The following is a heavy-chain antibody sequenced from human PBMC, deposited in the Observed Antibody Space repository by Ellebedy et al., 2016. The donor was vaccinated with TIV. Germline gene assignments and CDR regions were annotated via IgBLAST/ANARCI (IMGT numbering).Heavy chain of an antibody. CDR1: RFTFSGYW. CDR3: ARGGASSSWFWRN. Sequence: PGGSLRLSCAASRFTFSGYWMTWVRQAPGKGLEWVANIQKHGGEKYYVDSVKGRFTISRDDPKNSLYLEMSSLTDDDTAVYYCARGGASSSWFWRNWGQGTRVTVSS. V-gene: IGHV3-7*03. J-gene: IGHJ4*02. D-gene: IGHD6-13*01. CDR2: IQKHGGEK.